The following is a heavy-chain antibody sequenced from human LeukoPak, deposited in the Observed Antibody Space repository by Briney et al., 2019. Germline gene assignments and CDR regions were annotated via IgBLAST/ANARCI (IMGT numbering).Heavy chain of an antibody. D-gene: IGHD6-13*01. CDR3: ASAAGAFDN. CDR2: IWSDASNE. V-gene: IGHV3-33*01. J-gene: IGHJ3*02. Sequence: GRSLRLSCAASGLTFSAYGMHWVRQAPGKGLEWVAVIWSDASNEYYADSVKGRFTISRDNSKNTLYLQMNSLRVEDTAVYYCASAAGAFDNWGQGTMVTVSS. CDR1: GLTFSAYG.